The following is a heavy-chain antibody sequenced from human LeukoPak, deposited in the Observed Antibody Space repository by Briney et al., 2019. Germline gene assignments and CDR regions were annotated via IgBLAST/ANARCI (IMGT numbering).Heavy chain of an antibody. V-gene: IGHV1-8*01. D-gene: IGHD3-22*01. CDR1: GYTLTSYD. CDR2: MNPNSGNT. J-gene: IGHJ3*02. Sequence: ASVKVSCKASGYTLTSYDINWVRQATGQGLEWMGWMNPNSGNTGYAQKFQGRVTMTRNTSISTAYMELSSLRSEDTAVYYCARGNYYDSSGNPGAFDIWGQGTMVTVSS. CDR3: ARGNYYDSSGNPGAFDI.